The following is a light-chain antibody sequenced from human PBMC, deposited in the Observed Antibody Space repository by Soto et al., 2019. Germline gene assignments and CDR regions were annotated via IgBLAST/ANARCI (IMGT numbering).Light chain of an antibody. Sequence: IVLTQSPGTLSLSPGERATLSCRASRSVGSRSLAWYQQKPGQAPRLLMFGVSSRATGIPERFSGSGSGTDFTLTITRLEPEDSAVYFCQQYTGQPTTFGQGTRLEIK. V-gene: IGKV3-20*01. CDR2: GVS. CDR3: QQYTGQPTT. CDR1: RSVGSRS. J-gene: IGKJ5*01.